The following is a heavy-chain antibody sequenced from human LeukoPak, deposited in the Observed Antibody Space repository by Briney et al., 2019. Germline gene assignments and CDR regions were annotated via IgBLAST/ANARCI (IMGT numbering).Heavy chain of an antibody. J-gene: IGHJ5*02. CDR1: GNSISSGDYY. Sequence: SETLSLTCTVSGNSISSGDYYWSWIRQPAGKGLEWIGRIYTSGSTTYNPSLKSRVTISVDTSKNQFSLKLSSVTAADTAVYYCARVSPLYYYDSSGYRRNWFDPWGQGTLVTGSS. V-gene: IGHV4-61*02. CDR3: ARVSPLYYYDSSGYRRNWFDP. D-gene: IGHD3-22*01. CDR2: IYTSGST.